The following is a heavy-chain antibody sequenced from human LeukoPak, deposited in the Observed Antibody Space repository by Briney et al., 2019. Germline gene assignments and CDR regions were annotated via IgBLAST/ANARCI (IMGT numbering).Heavy chain of an antibody. CDR1: GFTLSIYW. CDR3: VISVAVTFDP. D-gene: IGHD6-19*01. J-gene: IGHJ5*02. Sequence: GGSLRLSCAPSGFTLSIYWMHWVRQAPGKGLVWVSCINTDGTTTKYAGSVKGRFYISRDKARNTLFLQMNSLRAEDTAVYYCVISVAVTFDPWGQGTLVTVSS. V-gene: IGHV3-74*03. CDR2: INTDGTTT.